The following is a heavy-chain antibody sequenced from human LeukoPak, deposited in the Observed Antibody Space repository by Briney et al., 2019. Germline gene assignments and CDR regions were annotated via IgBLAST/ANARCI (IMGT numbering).Heavy chain of an antibody. CDR2: IGGRDGST. CDR3: AKGGSDWDLPGY. V-gene: IGHV3-23*01. J-gene: IGHJ4*02. D-gene: IGHD6-19*01. Sequence: GGSLRLSCAASGFTFSSYGMSWVRQAPGKGLEWVSAIGGRDGSTYYADSVKGRFTISRDNSKNTLYLQMNSLRAEDTAVYYCAKGGSDWDLPGYWGQGALVTVSS. CDR1: GFTFSSYG.